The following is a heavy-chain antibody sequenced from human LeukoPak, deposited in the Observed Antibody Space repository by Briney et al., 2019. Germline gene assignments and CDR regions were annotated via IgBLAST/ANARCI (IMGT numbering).Heavy chain of an antibody. CDR2: INTNTGNP. J-gene: IGHJ5*02. D-gene: IGHD2-15*01. CDR3: AREDCSGGSCYSDWFDP. CDR1: GYTFTSYA. V-gene: IGHV7-4-1*02. Sequence: ASVKVSCKASGYTFTSYAMNWVRQAPGQGLEWMGWINTNTGNPTYAQGFTGRFVFSLDTSVSTAYLQISSLKAEDTAVYYCAREDCSGGSCYSDWFDPWGQGTLVTVSS.